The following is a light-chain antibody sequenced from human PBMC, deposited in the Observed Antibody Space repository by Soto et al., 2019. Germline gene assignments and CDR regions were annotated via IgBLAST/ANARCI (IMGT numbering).Light chain of an antibody. CDR3: SSVTSSGTLVV. V-gene: IGLV2-14*01. J-gene: IGLJ2*01. CDR2: EVS. Sequence: QSALTQPASVSGSPGQSITISCTGTSSDVGGYNYVSWYQQHPGKAPKLMIYEVSNRPSGVSNRFSASKSGHTASLTISGLHAEDEADYYCSSVTSSGTLVVFGGGTKLTVL. CDR1: SSDVGGYNY.